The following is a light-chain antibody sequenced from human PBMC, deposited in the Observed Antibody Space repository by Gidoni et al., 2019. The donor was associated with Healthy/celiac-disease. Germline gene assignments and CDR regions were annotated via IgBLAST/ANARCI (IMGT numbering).Light chain of an antibody. Sequence: IQMTQSPPTLSASVGDRVTITCRASQSISSWLAWYQQKPGKAPKLLIYKASSLESGVPSRFSGSGSGTEFTLTISSLQPDDFATYYCQQYNSYSLTFGGGTKVEIK. CDR2: KAS. J-gene: IGKJ4*01. CDR1: QSISSW. V-gene: IGKV1-5*03. CDR3: QQYNSYSLT.